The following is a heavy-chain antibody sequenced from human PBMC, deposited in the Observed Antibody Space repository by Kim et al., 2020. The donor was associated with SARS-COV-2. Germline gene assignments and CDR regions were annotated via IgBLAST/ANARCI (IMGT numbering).Heavy chain of an antibody. CDR2: ISYDGSNK. V-gene: IGHV3-30*18. Sequence: GGSLRLSCAASGFTFSSYGMHWVRQAPGKGLEWVAVISYDGSNKYYADSVKGRFTISRDNSKNTLYLQMNSLRAEDTAVYYCAKGVKLRCFDWLPINDDYWGRGTLVAVSS. D-gene: IGHD3-9*01. J-gene: IGHJ4*02. CDR1: GFTFSSYG. CDR3: AKGVKLRCFDWLPINDDY.